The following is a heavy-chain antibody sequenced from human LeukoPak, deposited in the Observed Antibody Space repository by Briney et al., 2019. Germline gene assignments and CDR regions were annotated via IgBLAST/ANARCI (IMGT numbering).Heavy chain of an antibody. CDR1: SGSLSNNNYY. CDR3: ARHFDY. Sequence: SETLSLTCTVSSGSLSNNNYYWAWIRQPPGKGLECIGSIYYSGSPYYNPSLKSRVTISVDTSKNQFSLRLSSVTAADTAVYYCARHFDYWGQGTLVTVSS. V-gene: IGHV4-39*01. J-gene: IGHJ4*02. CDR2: IYYSGSP.